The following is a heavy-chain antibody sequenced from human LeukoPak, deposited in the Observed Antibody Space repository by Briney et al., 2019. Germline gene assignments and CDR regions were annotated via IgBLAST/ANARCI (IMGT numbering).Heavy chain of an antibody. CDR1: GFTFSSYW. D-gene: IGHD2-8*01. CDR3: ARGFVLMVSAMGAFDC. V-gene: IGHV3-7*01. Sequence: GGSLRLSCAASGFTFSSYWMSGVRQAPEKALEGVANIKQDGSEKYYVDSVKGRFTISRDNAKNSLFLQMNSLRAEDTAVYYRARGFVLMVSAMGAFDCWGQGTLVTVSS. CDR2: IKQDGSEK. J-gene: IGHJ4*02.